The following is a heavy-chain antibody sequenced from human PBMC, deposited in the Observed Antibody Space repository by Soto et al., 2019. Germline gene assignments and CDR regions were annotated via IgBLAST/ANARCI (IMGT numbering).Heavy chain of an antibody. CDR1: GFTVSSNY. D-gene: IGHD3-10*01. CDR2: IYSGGST. CDR3: ARPNSYYGSGSVYYGMDV. V-gene: IGHV3-53*01. Sequence: EVQLVESGGGLIQPGGSLRLSCAASGFTVSSNYMSWVRQAPGKGLEWVSVIYSGGSTYYADSVKGRFTISRDNSKNTLYLQMNSLRAEDTAVYYCARPNSYYGSGSVYYGMDVWGQGTTVTVSS. J-gene: IGHJ6*02.